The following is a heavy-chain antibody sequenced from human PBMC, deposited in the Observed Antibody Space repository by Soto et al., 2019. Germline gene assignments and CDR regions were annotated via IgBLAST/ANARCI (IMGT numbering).Heavy chain of an antibody. CDR2: IYQDGRT. Sequence: QVQLQESGPRLVKPSQTLSLTCTVSGGSLGSGGYYWSWIRQHPGKGLEWIGYIYQDGRTYYNPSLKSRVTISRGSSENQFSLRLTSVTDADTAVYYCARETYGDFDRYSQYWGQGTLVTVSS. D-gene: IGHD4-17*01. V-gene: IGHV4-31*03. J-gene: IGHJ1*01. CDR3: ARETYGDFDRYSQY. CDR1: GGSLGSGGYY.